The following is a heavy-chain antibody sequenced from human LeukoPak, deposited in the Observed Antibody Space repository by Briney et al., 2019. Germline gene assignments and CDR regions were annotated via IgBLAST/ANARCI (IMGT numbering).Heavy chain of an antibody. D-gene: IGHD6-19*01. CDR3: ARSSSSGYAYYFDY. Sequence: GGSLRLSCAASGFTFSSYAMHWVRQAPGKGLECVAFISDDGTNTYYADSVKGRFTISRDNSKNTLYLQMDRLRAEDTALYYCARSSSSGYAYYFDYWGQGTLVTVSS. CDR1: GFTFSSYA. J-gene: IGHJ4*02. CDR2: ISDDGTNT. V-gene: IGHV3-30*04.